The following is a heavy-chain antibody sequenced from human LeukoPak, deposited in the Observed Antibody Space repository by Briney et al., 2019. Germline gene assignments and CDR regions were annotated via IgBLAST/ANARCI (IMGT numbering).Heavy chain of an antibody. CDR1: GGSISSGGYS. Sequence: SETLSLTCAVSGGSISSGGYSWSWIRQPPGKGLEWIGYIYYSGSTNYNPSLKSRVTISVDTSKNQFSLKLSSVTAADTAVYYCARQWAAAADYWGQGTLVTVSS. D-gene: IGHD6-13*01. V-gene: IGHV4-61*08. CDR2: IYYSGST. CDR3: ARQWAAAADY. J-gene: IGHJ4*02.